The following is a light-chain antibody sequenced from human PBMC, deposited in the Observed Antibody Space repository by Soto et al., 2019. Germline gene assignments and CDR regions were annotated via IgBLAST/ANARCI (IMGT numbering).Light chain of an antibody. J-gene: IGLJ2*01. V-gene: IGLV2-23*01. CDR1: SSDVGSYNL. CDR3: SAYAGSNTLV. Sequence: QSALTQPASVSGSPGQSITISCTGTSSDVGSYNLVSWYQQHPGKAPKLMIYEGNKRPSGVSNRFSDSKSGNTASLTISGLQAEEEADYYCSAYAGSNTLVFGGGTQLTVL. CDR2: EGN.